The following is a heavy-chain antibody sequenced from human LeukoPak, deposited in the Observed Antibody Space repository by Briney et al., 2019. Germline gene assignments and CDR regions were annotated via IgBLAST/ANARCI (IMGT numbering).Heavy chain of an antibody. Sequence: GGSLRLSCAASGFSLSSYAIHWVRQAPGKGLEWVAIISYDGSKKYYADSVKGRFTISRDNSKNTLYLQMNSLRAEDTAMYYCAKGWDVDTAIDYWGQGTLVTVSS. CDR2: ISYDGSKK. CDR1: GFSLSSYA. V-gene: IGHV3-30*04. D-gene: IGHD5-18*01. CDR3: AKGWDVDTAIDY. J-gene: IGHJ4*02.